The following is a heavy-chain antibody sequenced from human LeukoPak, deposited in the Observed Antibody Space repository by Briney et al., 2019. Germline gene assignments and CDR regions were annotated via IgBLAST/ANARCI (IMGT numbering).Heavy chain of an antibody. D-gene: IGHD1-1*01. Sequence: SQTLCLTCTVSGGSISRGDYYGSWIRQPPRKGLEWIGYIYYSGSTYYNPSLKSRVTISVDTSKNQFSLKLSSVTAADTAVYYCARVQVDYYGMDVWGQGTTVTLSS. J-gene: IGHJ6*02. CDR2: IYYSGST. CDR1: GGSISRGDYY. CDR3: ARVQVDYYGMDV. V-gene: IGHV4-30-4*01.